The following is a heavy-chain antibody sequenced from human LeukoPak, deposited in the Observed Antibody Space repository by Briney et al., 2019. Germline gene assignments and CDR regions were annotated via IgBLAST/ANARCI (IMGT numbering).Heavy chain of an antibody. CDR1: GYTFTSYA. J-gene: IGHJ4*02. CDR3: ARVWSWEDFDY. D-gene: IGHD1-26*01. V-gene: IGHV1-3*01. CDR2: INAGNGNT. Sequence: GASAKVSCKASGYTFTSYAMHWVRQAPGQRLEWMGWINAGNGNTKYSQKFQGRVTITRDTSASTAYMELSSLRSEDTAVYYCARVWSWEDFDYWGQGTLVTVSS.